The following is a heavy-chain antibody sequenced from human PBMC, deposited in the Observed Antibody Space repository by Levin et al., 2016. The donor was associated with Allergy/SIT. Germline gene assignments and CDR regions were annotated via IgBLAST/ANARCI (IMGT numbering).Heavy chain of an antibody. CDR2: INSGGNSA. CDR1: GFTFSSYW. V-gene: IGHV3-74*01. Sequence: GESLKISCAASGFTFSSYWIHWVRQAPGQGLVWVSRINSGGNSASYADSVKGRFTISRDNAKNTLYLQMNSLRAEDTAVYYCAKEGLSGKLDYWGQGTLVTVSS. J-gene: IGHJ4*02. CDR3: AKEGLSGKLDY. D-gene: IGHD3-3*01.